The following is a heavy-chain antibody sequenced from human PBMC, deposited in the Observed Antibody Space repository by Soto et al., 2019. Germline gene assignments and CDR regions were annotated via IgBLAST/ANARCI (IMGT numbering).Heavy chain of an antibody. Sequence: EVQLVESGGGLAKPGGSLRLSCAVSGFSVSKAWMGWVRQRPGKGLEWVGRIKSVSDGGKAEYTAPVKDRFTISRDDSKNTLYLQMNSLKAEDTAVYFCTSMRWNFWSTDWGQGTLVTVSS. V-gene: IGHV3-15*01. CDR2: IKSVSDGGKA. CDR3: TSMRWNFWSTD. D-gene: IGHD3-3*01. J-gene: IGHJ4*02. CDR1: GFSVSKAW.